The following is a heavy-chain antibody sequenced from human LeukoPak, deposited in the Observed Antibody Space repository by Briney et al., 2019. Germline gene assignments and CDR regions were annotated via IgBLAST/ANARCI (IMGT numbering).Heavy chain of an antibody. D-gene: IGHD3-16*02. CDR3: ARVGWQGYPDYYYYGMDV. CDR2: IIPIFGTA. J-gene: IGHJ6*04. Sequence: GASVNVSCKASGGTFSSYAISWVGQAPGQGLEWMGGIIPIFGTANYAQKFQGRVTITADESTSTAYMELSSLRSVDTAVYYCARVGWQGYPDYYYYGMDVWGKGTTVTVSS. CDR1: GGTFSSYA. V-gene: IGHV1-69*13.